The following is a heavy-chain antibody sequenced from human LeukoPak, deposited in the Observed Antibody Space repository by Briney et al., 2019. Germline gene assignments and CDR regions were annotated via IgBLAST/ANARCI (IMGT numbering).Heavy chain of an antibody. CDR1: GGTFSSYA. V-gene: IGHV1-69*05. J-gene: IGHJ5*02. D-gene: IGHD5-18*01. CDR2: IIPIFGTA. CDR3: ARETHPARGGYSYGYSWFDP. Sequence: ASVKVSCKASGGTFSSYAISWVRQAPGQGLEWMGGIIPIFGTANYAQKFQGRVTITTDESTSTTYMELSSLRSEDTAVYYCARETHPARGGYSYGYSWFDPWGQGTLVTVSS.